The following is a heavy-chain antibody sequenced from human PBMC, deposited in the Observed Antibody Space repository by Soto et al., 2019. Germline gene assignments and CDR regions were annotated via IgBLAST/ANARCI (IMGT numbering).Heavy chain of an antibody. J-gene: IGHJ4*02. V-gene: IGHV1-69*13. Sequence: SVKVSCKASGGTFSTFGISWVRQAPGQGLEWMGGIIPFFGTAKYSQKFEDRISITADESTNTVYMDLRSLTSEDTAIYYCARSAPMDAGDKYYYDFWGQGAL. CDR3: ARSAPMDAGDKYYYDF. D-gene: IGHD3-16*01. CDR2: IIPFFGTA. CDR1: GGTFSTFG.